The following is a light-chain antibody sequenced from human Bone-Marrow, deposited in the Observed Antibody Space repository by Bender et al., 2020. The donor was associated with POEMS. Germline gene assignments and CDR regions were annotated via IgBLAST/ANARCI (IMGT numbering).Light chain of an antibody. V-gene: IGLV2-23*02. CDR3: SSYAGSSNLGI. CDR2: HVS. J-gene: IGLJ2*01. Sequence: QSSLTQPASVSGSPGQSITISCTRTSINVGTYKLVSWYQHHPGKAPKLIIYHVSKRPSGVPDRFSGSKSGDTASLTVSGLQAEDEADYYCSSYAGSSNLGIFGGGTKLTVL. CDR1: SINVGTYKL.